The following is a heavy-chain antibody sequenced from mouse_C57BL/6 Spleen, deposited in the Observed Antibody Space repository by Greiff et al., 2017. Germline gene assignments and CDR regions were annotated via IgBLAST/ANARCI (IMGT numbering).Heavy chain of an antibody. Sequence: VQLQQSGAELVRPGASVKLSCKASGYTFTDYYINWVKQRPGQGLEWIARIYPGSGNTYYNEKFKGKATLTAEKSSSTAYMQLSSLTSEDSAVYFCARFDYGFDYWGQGTTLTVSS. V-gene: IGHV1-76*01. D-gene: IGHD2-4*01. CDR1: GYTFTDYY. J-gene: IGHJ2*01. CDR2: IYPGSGNT. CDR3: ARFDYGFDY.